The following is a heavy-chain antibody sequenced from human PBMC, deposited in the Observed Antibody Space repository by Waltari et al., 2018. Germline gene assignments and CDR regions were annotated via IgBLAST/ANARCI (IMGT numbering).Heavy chain of an antibody. J-gene: IGHJ5*02. CDR1: GVSISNSW. Sequence: QVRLLESGPGLVKPSGTLSLTCDVSGVSISNSWWSWVRQPPGKGLEWIGEMFHDGGTKCNPCLGRRGCIFVDESTNQRLLNLNSGTAADTAVYYCASHVAVPTRRGFDHWGQGTLVIVSS. CDR3: ASHVAVPTRRGFDH. CDR2: MFHDGGT. V-gene: IGHV4-4*02. D-gene: IGHD1-26*01.